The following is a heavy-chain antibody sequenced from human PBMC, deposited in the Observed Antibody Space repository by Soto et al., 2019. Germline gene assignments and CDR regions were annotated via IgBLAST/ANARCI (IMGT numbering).Heavy chain of an antibody. CDR1: GGSISSYY. J-gene: IGHJ6*03. D-gene: IGHD3-3*01. V-gene: IGHV4-59*01. CDR3: ARGQLHPYKQYYDFWSGYYGNYYYYYRDV. Sequence: SETLSLTCTVSGGSISSYYWSWIRQPPGKGLEWIGYIYYSGSTNYNPSLKSRVTISVDTSKNQFSLKLSSVTAADTAVYYCARGQLHPYKQYYDFWSGYYGNYYYYYRDVWGKGTTVTVSS. CDR2: IYYSGST.